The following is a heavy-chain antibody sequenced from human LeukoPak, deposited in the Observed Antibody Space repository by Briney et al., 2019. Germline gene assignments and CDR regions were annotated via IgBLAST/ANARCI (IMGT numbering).Heavy chain of an antibody. Sequence: GGSLRLSCAASGFTFSSYAMSWVRQAPGEGLEWVSAITDSGGSTYYSDSVKGRFAISRDNSKNTLYLQMNTLRAEDTAIYYCAKGSTGSRPYYFDYWGHGTLVTVFS. D-gene: IGHD2-8*02. J-gene: IGHJ4*01. V-gene: IGHV3-23*01. CDR1: GFTFSSYA. CDR2: ITDSGGST. CDR3: AKGSTGSRPYYFDY.